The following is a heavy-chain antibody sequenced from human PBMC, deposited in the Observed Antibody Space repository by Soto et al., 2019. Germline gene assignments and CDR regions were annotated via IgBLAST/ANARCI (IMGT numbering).Heavy chain of an antibody. CDR2: ISYDGSDK. J-gene: IGHJ4*02. V-gene: IGHV3-30*18. CDR3: AKDNPSIAY. D-gene: IGHD3-16*02. CDR1: GFTFSASG. Sequence: QVQLVESGGGVVQPGTSLRLSCAPSGFTFSASGMHWVRQAPGKGLEWVAIISYDGSDKQYAGSVEGRFTISRDNSNNNWYLQMDNLRPEDTAIYYCAKDNPSIAYWGQGTPVTVSS.